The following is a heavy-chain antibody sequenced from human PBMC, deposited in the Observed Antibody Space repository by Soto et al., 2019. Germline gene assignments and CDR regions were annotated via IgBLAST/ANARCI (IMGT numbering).Heavy chain of an antibody. CDR2: VYYTGST. CDR3: ARSVAVPRAHIGC. J-gene: IGHJ4*02. V-gene: IGHV4-59*01. Sequence: SETLSLTCSVSGGSISGSYWSWIRQSTGKGLEWLGYVYYTGSTNYSPSLRSRVSISVGTSTNEFSMRLSSVTAADTAEYFCARSVAVPRAHIGCWGRRTQVTFSS. D-gene: IGHD2-2*01. CDR1: GGSISGSY.